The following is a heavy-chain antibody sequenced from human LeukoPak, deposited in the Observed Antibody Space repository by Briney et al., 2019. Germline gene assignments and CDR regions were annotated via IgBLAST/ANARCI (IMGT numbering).Heavy chain of an antibody. D-gene: IGHD2-15*01. V-gene: IGHV1-46*01. CDR3: ARAPAGYCSGGSCAIFDY. CDR2: INPSGGST. J-gene: IGHJ4*02. Sequence: GASVKVSCKASGYTFTSYYMHWVRQAPGQGLEWMGIINPSGGSTSYAQKFQGRVTMTRDTSTSTVYMELSSLRSEDTAVYYCARAPAGYCSGGSCAIFDYWGQGTLVTVSS. CDR1: GYTFTSYY.